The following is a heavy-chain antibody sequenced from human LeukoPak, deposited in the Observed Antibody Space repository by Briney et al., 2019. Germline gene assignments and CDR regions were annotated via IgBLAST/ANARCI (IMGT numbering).Heavy chain of an antibody. CDR2: IIPIFGTA. D-gene: IGHD6-19*01. Sequence: SVKVSCKAYGGTFSSYAISWVRQAPGQGLEWMGGIIPIFGTANYAQKFQGRVTITTDESTSTAYMELSSLRSEDTAVYYCARAARSSGPAYYYYMDVWGKGTTVTVSS. CDR3: ARAARSSGPAYYYYMDV. CDR1: GGTFSSYA. V-gene: IGHV1-69*05. J-gene: IGHJ6*03.